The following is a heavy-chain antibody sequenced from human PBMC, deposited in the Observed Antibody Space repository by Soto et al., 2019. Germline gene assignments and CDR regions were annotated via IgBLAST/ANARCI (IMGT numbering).Heavy chain of an antibody. CDR1: GGSISSFD. CDR3: ARQDTSGYAFDY. CDR2: ISYSGST. V-gene: IGHV4-59*08. Sequence: PSETLSLTCTVSGGSISSFDWNWIRQSPGKGLEWIGYISYSGSTNYNPSLKSRVTISVDTSKNQFSLKLSSVTAADTAVYYCARQDTSGYAFDYWGQGTRVTVSS. D-gene: IGHD3-22*01. J-gene: IGHJ4*02.